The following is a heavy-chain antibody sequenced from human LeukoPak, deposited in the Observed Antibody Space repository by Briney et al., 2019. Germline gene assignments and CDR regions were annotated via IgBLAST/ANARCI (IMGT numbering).Heavy chain of an antibody. V-gene: IGHV3-73*01. D-gene: IGHD1-26*01. CDR3: TRHGVIVGATENYFDY. CDR1: GFTFSGSA. Sequence: PGGSLRLSCAASGFTFSGSAMHWVRQASGKGLEWVGRIRSKANSYATAYAASVKGRFTISRDDSKNTAYLQMNSLKTEDTAVYYCTRHGVIVGATENYFDYWGQGTLVTVSS. CDR2: IRSKANSYAT. J-gene: IGHJ4*02.